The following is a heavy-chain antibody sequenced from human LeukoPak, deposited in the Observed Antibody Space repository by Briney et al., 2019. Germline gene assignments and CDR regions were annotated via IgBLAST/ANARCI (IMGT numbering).Heavy chain of an antibody. CDR3: ARQSNYYDSSGQFD. Sequence: SETLSLTCTVSGGSISSSSYYWGWIRQPPGKWLEWLGRIYYSGSTYYNPSLKSRVTISVDTSKNQFSLKLSSVAAADTAVYYCARQSNYYDSSGQFDWGQGTLVTVSS. J-gene: IGHJ4*02. CDR2: IYYSGST. D-gene: IGHD3-22*01. CDR1: GGSISSSSYY. V-gene: IGHV4-39*01.